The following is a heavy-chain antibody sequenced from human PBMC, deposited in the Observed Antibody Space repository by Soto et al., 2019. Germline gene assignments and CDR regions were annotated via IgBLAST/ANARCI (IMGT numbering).Heavy chain of an antibody. D-gene: IGHD1-26*01. Sequence: SETLSLTXTVSGGSISSSSFYWGWIRQPPGKGLEWIGHIFHTGATYYNPTLKSRLRMSVDTSKNQFSLNLSSVTATDTAVYYCARRRIVPTTNFDYWGQGTLVTVSS. V-gene: IGHV4-39*01. CDR1: GGSISSSSFY. J-gene: IGHJ4*02. CDR3: ARRRIVPTTNFDY. CDR2: IFHTGAT.